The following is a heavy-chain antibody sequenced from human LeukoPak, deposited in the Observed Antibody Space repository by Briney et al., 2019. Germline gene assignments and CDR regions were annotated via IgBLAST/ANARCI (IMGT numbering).Heavy chain of an antibody. J-gene: IGHJ4*02. Sequence: SETLSLTCAVYGGSFSGYYWSWIRQPPGKGLEWIGEINHSGSTNYNPSLKSRVTISVDTSKNQFSLKLSSVTAADTAVYYCARVKYVGSGSYQTRCFDYWGQGTLVTVSS. D-gene: IGHD3-10*01. CDR1: GGSFSGYY. CDR3: ARVKYVGSGSYQTRCFDY. V-gene: IGHV4-34*01. CDR2: INHSGST.